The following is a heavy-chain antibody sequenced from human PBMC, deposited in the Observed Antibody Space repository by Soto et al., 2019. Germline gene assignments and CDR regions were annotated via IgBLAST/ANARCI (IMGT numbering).Heavy chain of an antibody. CDR3: TRKTPPTGMEV. D-gene: IGHD2-15*01. J-gene: IGHJ6*02. CDR1: GFTLSSYD. Sequence: VQLVESGGGLVQPGGSLRLSCAASGFTLSSYDIHWVRQATGEGLAWVSGIGSGGDTHYADSVKGRFIISREDGKNSLYLQMNNLRVGDKAVYYCTRKTPPTGMEVWGQWATVTVSS. V-gene: IGHV3-13*01. CDR2: IGSGGDT.